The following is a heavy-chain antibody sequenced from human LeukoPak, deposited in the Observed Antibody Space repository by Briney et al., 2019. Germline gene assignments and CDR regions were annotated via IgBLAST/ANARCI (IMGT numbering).Heavy chain of an antibody. Sequence: GGSLRLSCAASGFTFSSYSMSWVRQAPGKGLEWVSYISSSSSTIYYADSVKGRFTISRDNSKNTLYLQMNSLRAEDTAVYYCAKSALTYYYGSGTPDYWGQGTLVTVSS. J-gene: IGHJ4*02. CDR1: GFTFSSYS. CDR3: AKSALTYYYGSGTPDY. D-gene: IGHD3-10*01. CDR2: ISSSSSTI. V-gene: IGHV3-48*01.